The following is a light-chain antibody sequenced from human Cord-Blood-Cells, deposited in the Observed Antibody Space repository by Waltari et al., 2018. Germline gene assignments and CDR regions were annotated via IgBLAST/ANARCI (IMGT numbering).Light chain of an antibody. Sequence: QSALTQPRSVSGSPGQSVTIPCTGTSSDVGGSTYVSCYQQHPSKAPKLMIYDVSKRPSGVPDRFSGSKSGNTASLTISGLQAEDEADYYCCSYAGSYTYVFGTGTKVTVL. CDR2: DVS. V-gene: IGLV2-11*01. J-gene: IGLJ1*01. CDR1: SSDVGGSTY. CDR3: CSYAGSYTYV.